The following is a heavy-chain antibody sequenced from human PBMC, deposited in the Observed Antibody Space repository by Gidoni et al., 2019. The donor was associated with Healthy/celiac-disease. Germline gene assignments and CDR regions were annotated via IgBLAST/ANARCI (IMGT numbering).Heavy chain of an antibody. V-gene: IGHV4-31*03. D-gene: IGHD2-21*02. J-gene: IGHJ4*02. CDR2: IYYSGST. Sequence: QVQLQDSGPGLVKPSQTLSLTCTVSGGPICGGGYYWSWIRQHPGKGLEWIGYIYYSGSTYYNPSLKSRVTISVDTSKNQFSLKLSSVTAADTAVYYCARNPRGGGDRGPFDYWGQGTLVTVSS. CDR3: ARNPRGGGDRGPFDY. CDR1: GGPICGGGYY.